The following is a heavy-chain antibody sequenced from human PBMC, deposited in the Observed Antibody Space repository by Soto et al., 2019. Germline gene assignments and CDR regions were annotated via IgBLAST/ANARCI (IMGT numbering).Heavy chain of an antibody. V-gene: IGHV5-51*01. J-gene: IGHJ6*02. Sequence: PGESLKISCKGSGYSFTSYWIGWARQMPGKGLEWMGIIYPGNSDTRNSPSFQGQVTISADKSISTAYLQWSSLKASDTAMYYCAKTAAGGKNYYGMDVWGQGTTVTVSS. D-gene: IGHD6-13*01. CDR1: GYSFTSYW. CDR3: AKTAAGGKNYYGMDV. CDR2: IYPGNSDT.